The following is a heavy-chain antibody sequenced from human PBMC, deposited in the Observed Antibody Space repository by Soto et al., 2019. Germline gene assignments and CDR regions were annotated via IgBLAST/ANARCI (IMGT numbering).Heavy chain of an antibody. J-gene: IGHJ5*02. CDR1: GGTFSSYS. V-gene: IGHV1-69*02. CDR3: ARGGAVVVPGAVDRHNWFDP. CDR2: VIPILGMA. Sequence: QVQLVQSGAEVKKPGSSVKVSCEASGGTFSSYSFSWVRQAPGQGLEWMGRVIPILGMANYAQKFQGRVTITAEKSTXTXYXXLSSLRSEDTAVYYCARGGAVVVPGAVDRHNWFDPWGQGTLVTVSS. D-gene: IGHD2-2*01.